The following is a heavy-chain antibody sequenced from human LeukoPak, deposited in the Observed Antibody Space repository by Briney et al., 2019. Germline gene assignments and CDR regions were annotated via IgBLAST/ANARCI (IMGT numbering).Heavy chain of an antibody. D-gene: IGHD4-11*01. Sequence: PGGSLRLSCAASGFTFSSYGMHWVRQAPGKGLEWVAVISYDGSNKYYADSVKGRFTISRDNAKDSLYLQMNSLRDEDTAVYYCTRHDTVIRGWFDPWGQGTRVTASS. CDR2: ISYDGSNK. CDR1: GFTFSSYG. V-gene: IGHV3-30*03. J-gene: IGHJ5*02. CDR3: TRHDTVIRGWFDP.